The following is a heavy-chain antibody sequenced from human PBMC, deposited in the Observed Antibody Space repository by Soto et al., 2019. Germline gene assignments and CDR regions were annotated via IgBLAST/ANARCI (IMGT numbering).Heavy chain of an antibody. CDR3: ARSYSSSWSDNLEPTKHYYRMAF. J-gene: IGHJ6*02. CDR2: IKSKTDGGTT. V-gene: IGHV3-15*07. Sequence: GGSLRLSCAASGFTFSNAWMNWVRQAPGKGLEWVGRIKSKTDGGTTDYAAPVKGRFTISRDDSKSIAYLQMNSLKTEDTAMYYCARSYSSSWSDNLEPTKHYYRMAFPGQGTTVTGSS. CDR1: GFTFSNAW. D-gene: IGHD6-13*01.